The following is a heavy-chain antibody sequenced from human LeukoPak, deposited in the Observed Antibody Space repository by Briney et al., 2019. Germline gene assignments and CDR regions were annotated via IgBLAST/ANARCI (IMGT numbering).Heavy chain of an antibody. CDR2: IKQDGSEK. Sequence: PGGSLRLSCAASGFTFSDYYMSWVRQAPGKGLEWVANIKQDGSEKYYVDSVKGRFTISRDNAKNSLYLQMNSLRAEDTAVYYCAREVKGWRPQYYFDYWGQGTLVTVSS. CDR3: AREVKGWRPQYYFDY. J-gene: IGHJ4*02. CDR1: GFTFSDYY. D-gene: IGHD6-19*01. V-gene: IGHV3-7*01.